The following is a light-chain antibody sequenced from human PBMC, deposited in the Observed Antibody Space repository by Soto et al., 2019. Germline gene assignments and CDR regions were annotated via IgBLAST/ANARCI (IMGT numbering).Light chain of an antibody. V-gene: IGKV3-20*01. Sequence: IVLTQSPGPLSLSPGEGATLSCRASQSVSSSYLAWYQQKPGQAPSLLIYGASRRATGIPDRFSGSGSGTDFTLTISRLEPEDFAVYYCQQYDSSPITFGQGARLEIK. J-gene: IGKJ5*01. CDR3: QQYDSSPIT. CDR2: GAS. CDR1: QSVSSSY.